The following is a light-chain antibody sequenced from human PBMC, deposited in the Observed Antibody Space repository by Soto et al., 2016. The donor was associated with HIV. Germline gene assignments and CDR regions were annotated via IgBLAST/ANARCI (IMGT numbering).Light chain of an antibody. CDR1: ESPLYSNGNNY. J-gene: IGKJ4*01. CDR3: MQARQTPPT. CDR2: LGS. V-gene: IGKV2-28*01. Sequence: DIVMTQSPLSLPVTPGEPASISCRSSESPLYSNGNNYLDWYHQKSGQSPQLLIYLGSNRASGVPDRFSGSGSGTDFTLTISRVEAEDVGVYYCMQARQTPPTFGGGTRVEIK.